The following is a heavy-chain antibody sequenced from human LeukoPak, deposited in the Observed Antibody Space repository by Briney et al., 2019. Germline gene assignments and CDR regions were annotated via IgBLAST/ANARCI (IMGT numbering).Heavy chain of an antibody. CDR1: GMTFRSHW. D-gene: IGHD2-15*01. J-gene: IGHJ2*01. Sequence: GGYLRLSCAASGMTFRSHWLSWVRQVPGKGLEWVAKISQDGSRTDYVDSVRGRFTSSRDNAKNSLYLQMNSLRADDTAVYYCARSYCSGNKCYSDWYFDLWGRGTQVIVSS. V-gene: IGHV3-7*03. CDR2: ISQDGSRT. CDR3: ARSYCSGNKCYSDWYFDL.